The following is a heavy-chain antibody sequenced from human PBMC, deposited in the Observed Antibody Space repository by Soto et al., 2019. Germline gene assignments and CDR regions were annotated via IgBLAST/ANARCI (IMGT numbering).Heavy chain of an antibody. V-gene: IGHV3-72*01. CDR3: TTVTTVDYYFDY. Sequence: GGSLRLSCSASGFTFGKYAMSWVRQAPGKGLEWVGRIRKKTNSYTTEYAASVKGRFIISRDDSTNSLYLQMSSLKTEDTAVYYCTTVTTVDYYFDYWGQGTLVTVSS. CDR2: IRKKTNSYTT. J-gene: IGHJ4*02. CDR1: GFTFGKYA. D-gene: IGHD4-17*01.